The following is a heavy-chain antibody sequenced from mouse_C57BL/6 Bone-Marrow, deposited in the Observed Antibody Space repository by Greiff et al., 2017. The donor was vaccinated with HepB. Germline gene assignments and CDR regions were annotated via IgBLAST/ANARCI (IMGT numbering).Heavy chain of an antibody. J-gene: IGHJ2*01. D-gene: IGHD1-1*01. CDR1: GYTFTDYY. CDR2: INPYNGGT. Sequence: VQLKESAPVLVKPGASVKMSCKASGYTFTDYYMNWVKQSHGKSLEWIGVINPYNGGTSYNQKFKGKATLTVDKSSSTAYMELNSLTSEDSAVYYCAREEDYGSSFDYWGQGTTLTVSS. V-gene: IGHV1-19*01. CDR3: AREEDYGSSFDY.